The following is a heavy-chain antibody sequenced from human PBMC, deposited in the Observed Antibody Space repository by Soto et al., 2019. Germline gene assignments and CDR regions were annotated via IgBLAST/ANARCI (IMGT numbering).Heavy chain of an antibody. D-gene: IGHD4-17*01. CDR2: INHSGST. CDR3: ARYYGDFRPEGSLGDLFDP. J-gene: IGHJ5*02. Sequence: QVQLQQWGAGLLKPSETLSLTCAVYGGSFSGYYWSWIRQPPGKGLEWIGEINHSGSTNYNPSLKSRVTISVDTSKNQFSLKLSSVTAADTAVYYCARYYGDFRPEGSLGDLFDPWGQGTLVNVSS. V-gene: IGHV4-34*01. CDR1: GGSFSGYY.